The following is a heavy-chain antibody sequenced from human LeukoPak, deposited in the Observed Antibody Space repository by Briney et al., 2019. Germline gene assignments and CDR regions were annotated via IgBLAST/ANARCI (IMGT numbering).Heavy chain of an antibody. CDR1: GGTFSSYA. J-gene: IGHJ4*02. CDR3: ASTGPGDTGYFDY. D-gene: IGHD7-27*01. CDR2: IIPILGRA. Sequence: SLKVACKASGGTFSSYAISWVRQAPGQGLEWMGRIIPILGRANYAQKYQGRVTITAEKSTSTAYMELSSLRSEDTAVYYCASTGPGDTGYFDYWGQGTLVTVSS. V-gene: IGHV1-69*04.